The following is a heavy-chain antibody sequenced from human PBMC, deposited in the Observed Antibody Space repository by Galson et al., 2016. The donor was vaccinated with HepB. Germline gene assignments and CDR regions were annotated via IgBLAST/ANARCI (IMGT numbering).Heavy chain of an antibody. CDR3: AKSSSGATPRPNFDY. V-gene: IGHV3-30*18. J-gene: IGHJ4*02. Sequence: SLRLSCAASGFTFSSYGMHWVRQAPGKGLEWVAVMSYDGSNKYYADSVKGRFTISRDNSKSTLYLQMNSLRAEDTAVYYCAKSSSGATPRPNFDYWGQGTLVTVSS. CDR1: GFTFSSYG. D-gene: IGHD1-26*01. CDR2: MSYDGSNK.